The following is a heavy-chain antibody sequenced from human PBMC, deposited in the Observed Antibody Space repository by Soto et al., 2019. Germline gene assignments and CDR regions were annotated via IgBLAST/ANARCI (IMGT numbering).Heavy chain of an antibody. D-gene: IGHD2-15*01. CDR1: GRAFSGYY. CDR2: INHSGST. J-gene: IGHJ4*02. Sequence: QVQLQQWGAGLLKPSETLSLTCAVYGRAFSGYYWSWIRQPPGKGLEWIGEINHSGSTNYNPSLKRRVTISVDTSKIQFSLKLSSVTAADTAVYYCAIGDIVVVVAHWGQGTLVTVSS. V-gene: IGHV4-34*01. CDR3: AIGDIVVVVAH.